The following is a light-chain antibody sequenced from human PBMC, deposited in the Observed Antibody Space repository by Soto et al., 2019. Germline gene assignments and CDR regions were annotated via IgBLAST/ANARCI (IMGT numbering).Light chain of an antibody. Sequence: QSVLTQPPSVSGAPGQRVTISCTGSSSNIGAGHDVHWYQQLPGTAPTLLISGNTDRPSGVPDRFSGSKSGTSASLAITGLQTEDEADYYCQSFDRSLTAWVFGGGTKLTVL. CDR3: QSFDRSLTAWV. J-gene: IGLJ3*02. V-gene: IGLV1-40*01. CDR1: SSNIGAGHD. CDR2: GNT.